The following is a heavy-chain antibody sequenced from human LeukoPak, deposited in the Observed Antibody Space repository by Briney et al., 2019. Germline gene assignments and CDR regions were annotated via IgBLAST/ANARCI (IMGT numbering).Heavy chain of an antibody. V-gene: IGHV4-34*01. CDR1: GGSFSGYY. J-gene: IGHJ5*02. Sequence: PSETLSLTCAVYGGSFSGYYWSWIRQPPGKGLEWIGEINHSGSTNYNPSLKSRVTISVDTSKNQFSLKLSSVTAADTAVYYCARRGRITIFGMVRSWFDPWGQGTLVTVSS. CDR3: ARRGRITIFGMVRSWFDP. D-gene: IGHD3-3*01. CDR2: INHSGST.